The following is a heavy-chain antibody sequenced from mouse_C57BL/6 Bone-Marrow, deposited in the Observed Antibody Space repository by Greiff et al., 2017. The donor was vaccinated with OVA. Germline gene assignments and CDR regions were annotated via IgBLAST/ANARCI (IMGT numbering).Heavy chain of an antibody. D-gene: IGHD1-1*01. CDR3: ARGYGSSMSYWYFDV. V-gene: IGHV1-12*01. Sequence: QVQLKESGAELVRPGASVKMSCKASGYTFTSYNMHWVKQTPRQGLEWIGAIYPGNGDTSYNQKFKGKATLTVDKSSSTAYMQLSSLTSEDSAVYFCARGYGSSMSYWYFDVWGTGTTVTVSS. J-gene: IGHJ1*03. CDR1: GYTFTSYN. CDR2: IYPGNGDT.